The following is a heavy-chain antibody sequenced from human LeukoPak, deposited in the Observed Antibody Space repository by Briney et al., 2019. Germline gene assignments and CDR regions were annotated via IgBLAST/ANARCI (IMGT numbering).Heavy chain of an antibody. Sequence: SETLSLTCAVYGVSFSGYYWSWIRQPPGKGLEWIGEINHSGSTNYNPSLKSRVTISVDTSKNQFYMKLSSVTAADTAVYYCARGNGYKQGYWGQGTLVTVSS. J-gene: IGHJ4*02. CDR1: GVSFSGYY. CDR3: ARGNGYKQGY. D-gene: IGHD5-24*01. V-gene: IGHV4-34*01. CDR2: INHSGST.